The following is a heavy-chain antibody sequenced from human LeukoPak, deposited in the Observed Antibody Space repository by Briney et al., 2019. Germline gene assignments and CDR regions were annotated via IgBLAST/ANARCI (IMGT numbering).Heavy chain of an antibody. CDR1: GFTFSSYG. Sequence: PGGSLRLSCAASGFTFSSYGIHWVRQAPGKGLEWVALISYDGTTKYYGDSVKGRFTISRDNSKNTLYLQMDSLRAEDTAVYYCAKDRIWFGELDYWGQGTPVTVSS. CDR2: ISYDGTTK. J-gene: IGHJ4*02. V-gene: IGHV3-30*18. D-gene: IGHD3-10*01. CDR3: AKDRIWFGELDY.